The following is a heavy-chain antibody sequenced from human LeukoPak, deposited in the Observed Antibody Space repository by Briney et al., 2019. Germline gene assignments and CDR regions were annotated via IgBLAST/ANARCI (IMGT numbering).Heavy chain of an antibody. D-gene: IGHD6-13*01. CDR1: GFTFSSYW. CDR3: ARVDSSSWHFPPLNYFDY. V-gene: IGHV3-7*01. Sequence: GGSLRLSCAASGFTFSSYWMSWVRQAPGKGLEWVANIKQDGSEKYYVDSVKGRFTISRDNAKNSLYLQMNSLRAEDTAVYYCARVDSSSWHFPPLNYFDYWGQGTLVTVSS. CDR2: IKQDGSEK. J-gene: IGHJ4*02.